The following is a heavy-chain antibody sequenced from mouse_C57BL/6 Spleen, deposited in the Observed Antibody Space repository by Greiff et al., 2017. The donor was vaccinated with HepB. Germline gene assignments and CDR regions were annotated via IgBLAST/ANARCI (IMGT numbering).Heavy chain of an antibody. D-gene: IGHD2-3*01. J-gene: IGHJ3*01. CDR1: GYTFTDYE. Sequence: QVQLQQSGAELVRPGASVTLSCKASGYTFTDYEMHWVKQTPVHGLEWIGAIDPETGGTAYNQKFKGKAILTADKSSSTAYMELRSLTSEDSAVYYCTRSRLLLSWFAYWGQGTLVTVSA. CDR3: TRSRLLLSWFAY. CDR2: IDPETGGT. V-gene: IGHV1-15*01.